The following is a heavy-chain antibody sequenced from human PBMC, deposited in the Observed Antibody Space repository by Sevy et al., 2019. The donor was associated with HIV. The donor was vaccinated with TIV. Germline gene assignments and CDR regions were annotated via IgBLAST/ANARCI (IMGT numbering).Heavy chain of an antibody. CDR3: AKGAGIAAGGTGGLFDY. CDR2: ISGNSGII. CDR1: RFTFDDYA. Sequence: GGSLRLSCVVSRFTFDDYAMHWVRQAPGKGLEWVSGISGNSGIIGYAGSVKGRFTISRDSAKNSLYLQMNSLRPEDTALYYCAKGAGIAAGGTGGLFDYWGRGTLVTVSS. J-gene: IGHJ4*02. D-gene: IGHD6-13*01. V-gene: IGHV3-9*01.